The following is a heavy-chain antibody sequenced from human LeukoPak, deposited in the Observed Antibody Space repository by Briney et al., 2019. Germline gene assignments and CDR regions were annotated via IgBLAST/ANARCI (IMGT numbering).Heavy chain of an antibody. V-gene: IGHV1-18*01. J-gene: IGHJ4*02. D-gene: IGHD1-1*01. Sequence: ASVKVSCKATGYTFTDYGISWVRQAPGQGLEWMGWISADNGITNYPQKLQGRDTMTTDTSTSTAYMDLRSLRSDDTAVYYCARRTSTGYFDHWGQGTLVTVSS. CDR1: GYTFTDYG. CDR2: ISADNGIT. CDR3: ARRTSTGYFDH.